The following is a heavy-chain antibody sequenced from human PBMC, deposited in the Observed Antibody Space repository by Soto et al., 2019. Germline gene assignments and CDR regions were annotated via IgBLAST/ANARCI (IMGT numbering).Heavy chain of an antibody. J-gene: IGHJ2*01. CDR2: IYHSGST. CDR3: ARVSVYYYGSGTSRYFDL. D-gene: IGHD3-10*01. Sequence: QVQLQESGPGLVKPSGTLSLTCAVSGGSISSSNWWSWVRQPPGKGLEWIGEIYHSGSTNYNPSLKSRGTISVDKSKTQFSLKLSSVTAADPAVYYCARVSVYYYGSGTSRYFDLWGRGTLVTVSS. V-gene: IGHV4-4*02. CDR1: GGSISSSNW.